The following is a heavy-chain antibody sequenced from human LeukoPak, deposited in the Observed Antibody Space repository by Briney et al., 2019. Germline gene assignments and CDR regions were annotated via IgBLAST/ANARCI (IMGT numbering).Heavy chain of an antibody. CDR3: AREVYYYDSSGFYYSGGFGY. CDR1: GFTFNNYN. Sequence: GGSLRLSCAASGFTFNNYNINWVRQAPGKGLEWVSYISSGSTTIYYADSVKGRFTISRDNAKNSLYLQMNSLRAEDTAVYYCAREVYYYDSSGFYYSGGFGYWGQGTLLTVSS. CDR2: ISSGSTTI. V-gene: IGHV3-48*01. D-gene: IGHD3-22*01. J-gene: IGHJ4*02.